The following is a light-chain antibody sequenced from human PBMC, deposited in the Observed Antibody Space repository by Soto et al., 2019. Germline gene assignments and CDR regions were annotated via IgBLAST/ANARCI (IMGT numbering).Light chain of an antibody. Sequence: LTQPPSASGTPGQRVTISCSGSNSNIGTHPVNWYQQLPGTAPKLLIYTNNQRPSGVPDRFSGSKSGTSASLAISGLQSEDEADYYCAAWDDSLHGPVFGGGTKVTVL. CDR2: TNN. CDR3: AAWDDSLHGPV. J-gene: IGLJ2*01. CDR1: NSNIGTHP. V-gene: IGLV1-44*01.